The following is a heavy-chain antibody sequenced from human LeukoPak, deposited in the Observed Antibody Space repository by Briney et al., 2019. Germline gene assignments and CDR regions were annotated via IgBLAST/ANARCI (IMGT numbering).Heavy chain of an antibody. J-gene: IGHJ6*04. CDR3: ARPPRYYYGSGSYTI. V-gene: IGHV4-39*01. Sequence: SETLSLTCTVSGGSISSSSYYWGWIRQPPGKGLEWIGSIYYSGSTYYNPSLKSRVTISVNTSKNQFSLKLSSVTAADTAVYYCARPPRYYYGSGSYTIWGKGTTVTVSS. CDR1: GGSISSSSYY. CDR2: IYYSGST. D-gene: IGHD3-10*01.